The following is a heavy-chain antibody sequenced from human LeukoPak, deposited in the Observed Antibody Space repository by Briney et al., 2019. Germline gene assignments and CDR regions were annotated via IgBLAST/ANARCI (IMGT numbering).Heavy chain of an antibody. Sequence: GGSLRLSCAASGLTFSSYAMSWVRQAPGKGLEWVSAISGSGGSTYYADSVKGRFTISRDNSKNTLYLQMNSLRAEDTAVYYCAKMNDGIAAAMIPYFDYWGQGTLVTVSS. V-gene: IGHV3-23*01. CDR2: ISGSGGST. CDR3: AKMNDGIAAAMIPYFDY. D-gene: IGHD6-13*01. J-gene: IGHJ4*02. CDR1: GLTFSSYA.